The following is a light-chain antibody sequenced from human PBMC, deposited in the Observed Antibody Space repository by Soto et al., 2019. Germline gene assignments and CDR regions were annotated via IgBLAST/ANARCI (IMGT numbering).Light chain of an antibody. CDR2: ATS. CDR3: QQANSFPYT. CDR1: QGISNW. V-gene: IGKV1-12*01. Sequence: DIQMTQSPSSVSASVGDRVTITCRSSQGISNWLAWYQQKAGKAPKLLIYATSTLQRAVPSRFRGSVSGTEFTLTISSLQPEDVATYYWQQANSFPYTFGQGTKLEIK. J-gene: IGKJ2*01.